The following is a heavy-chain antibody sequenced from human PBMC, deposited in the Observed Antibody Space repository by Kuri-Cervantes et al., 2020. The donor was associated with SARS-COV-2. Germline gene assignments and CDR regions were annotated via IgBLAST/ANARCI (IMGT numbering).Heavy chain of an antibody. CDR2: IKQDGSEK. J-gene: IGHJ4*02. CDR3: ARLGVRIIGVAGTRFDY. D-gene: IGHD6-19*01. Sequence: GGSLRLSCAASGFTFSSYGMHWVRQAPGKGLEWVANIKQDGSEKYYVDSVKGRFTISRDNAKNSLYLQMDSLRAEDTAVYYCARLGVRIIGVAGTRFDYWGQGTLVTVSS. CDR1: GFTFSSYG. V-gene: IGHV3-7*01.